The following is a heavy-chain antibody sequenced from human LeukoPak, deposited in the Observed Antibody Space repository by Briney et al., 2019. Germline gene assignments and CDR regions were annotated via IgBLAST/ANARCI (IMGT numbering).Heavy chain of an antibody. V-gene: IGHV4-4*02. CDR3: ARVPRKGIAVAGTVDY. Sequence: SETLSLTCAASGGSISSSNWWSWVRQPPGKGLEWIGEIYHSESTNYNPSLKSRVTISVDKSKNQFSLKLSSVTAADTAVYYCARVPRKGIAVAGTVDYWGQGTLVTVSS. CDR1: GGSISSSNW. J-gene: IGHJ4*02. D-gene: IGHD6-19*01. CDR2: IYHSEST.